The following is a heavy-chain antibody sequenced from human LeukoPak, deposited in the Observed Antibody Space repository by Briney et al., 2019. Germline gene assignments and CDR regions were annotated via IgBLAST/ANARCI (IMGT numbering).Heavy chain of an antibody. Sequence: GSSLRLSCAASGFPYSGSGMHWVRQAPGKGLEWVAVIWYGGSHQYYADSVKGRFTISRDNSKNTLDLQMNSLRAEDTAVYYCARETIGTEGYWGQGTLVTVSS. J-gene: IGHJ4*02. D-gene: IGHD1-1*01. CDR2: IWYGGSHQ. V-gene: IGHV3-33*01. CDR3: ARETIGTEGY. CDR1: GFPYSGSG.